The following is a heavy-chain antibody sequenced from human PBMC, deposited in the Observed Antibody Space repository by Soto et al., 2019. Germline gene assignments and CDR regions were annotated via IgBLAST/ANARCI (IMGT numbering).Heavy chain of an antibody. CDR2: IIPILGIA. CDR3: AGIYEADCSGGSCYLFDY. D-gene: IGHD2-15*01. Sequence: ASVKVSCKASGGTFSSYTISWVRQAPGQGLEWMGRIIPILGIANYAQKFQGRVTITADKSTSTAYMELSSLRSEDTAVYYCAGIYEADCSGGSCYLFDYWGQGTLVTVSS. CDR1: GGTFSSYT. V-gene: IGHV1-69*02. J-gene: IGHJ4*02.